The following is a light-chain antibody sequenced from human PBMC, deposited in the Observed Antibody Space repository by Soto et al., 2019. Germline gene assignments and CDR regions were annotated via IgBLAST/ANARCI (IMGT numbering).Light chain of an antibody. V-gene: IGLV2-14*01. CDR1: SSDVGAYDY. CDR3: SSYTTSTSYV. J-gene: IGLJ1*01. Sequence: QSALTQPASVSGSPGQSITISCTGTSSDVGAYDYVSWHQQYPGKAPKLIVFDVTNRPSGISNRFSGSKSGNTASLTISGLQTEDEADYFCSSYTTSTSYVFGTGTQLTVL. CDR2: DVT.